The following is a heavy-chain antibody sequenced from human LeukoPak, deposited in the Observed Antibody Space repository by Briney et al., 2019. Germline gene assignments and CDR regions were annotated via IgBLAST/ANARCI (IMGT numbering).Heavy chain of an antibody. V-gene: IGHV3-48*01. D-gene: IGHD3-9*01. Sequence: PGGSLRLSCAASGFTFSSYSMNWVRQAPGKGLEWVSYISVISSTVYYADSVKGRFTISRDNSKNTLYLQMNSLRAEDTAVYYCARAYYDILTGYPYGMDVWGQGTTVTVSS. J-gene: IGHJ6*02. CDR2: ISVISSTV. CDR3: ARAYYDILTGYPYGMDV. CDR1: GFTFSSYS.